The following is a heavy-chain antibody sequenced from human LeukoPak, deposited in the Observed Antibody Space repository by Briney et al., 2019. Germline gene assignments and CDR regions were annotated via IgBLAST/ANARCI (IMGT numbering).Heavy chain of an antibody. D-gene: IGHD3-3*01. CDR2: INPNSGGT. J-gene: IGHJ4*02. CDR1: GYTFTGYY. CDR3: ARDLNYFWSGYYWAFNY. V-gene: IGHV1-2*02. Sequence: ASVKVSCKASGYTFTGYYMHWVRQAPGQGLEWMGWINPNSGGTNYAQKFQDRVTMTRDTSISTAYMELSRLRSDDTAVYYCARDLNYFWSGYYWAFNYWGQGTLVTVSS.